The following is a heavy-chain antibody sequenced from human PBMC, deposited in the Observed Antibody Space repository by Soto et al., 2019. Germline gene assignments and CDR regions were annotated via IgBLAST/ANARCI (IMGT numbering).Heavy chain of an antibody. D-gene: IGHD4-17*01. CDR2: IYHSGST. CDR3: ARVLKLYGDYYYYMDV. V-gene: IGHV4-4*02. J-gene: IGHJ6*03. CDR1: SGSISSSNW. Sequence: PSETLSLTCAVSSGSISSSNWWSWVRQPPGKGLEWIGEIYHSGSTNYNPSLKSRVTISVDKSKNQFSLKLSSVTAADTAVYYCARVLKLYGDYYYYMDVWGKGTTVTVSS.